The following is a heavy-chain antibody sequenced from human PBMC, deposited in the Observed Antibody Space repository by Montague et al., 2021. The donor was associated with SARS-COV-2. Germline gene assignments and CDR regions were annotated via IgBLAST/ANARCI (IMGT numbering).Heavy chain of an antibody. V-gene: IGHV2-70*01. D-gene: IGHD2-15*01. J-gene: IGHJ4*02. Sequence: PALVKPTQTLKLTCTFSGFSLSTSAICVSWIRQPPGKALEWLALIDWDDDKYFSTSLKTRLTISKDTSKNQVVLTMTSMDPVDTATYYCARTDCSDGICRFDYWGQGTLVTVSS. CDR3: ARTDCSDGICRFDY. CDR1: GFSLSTSAIC. CDR2: IDWDDDK.